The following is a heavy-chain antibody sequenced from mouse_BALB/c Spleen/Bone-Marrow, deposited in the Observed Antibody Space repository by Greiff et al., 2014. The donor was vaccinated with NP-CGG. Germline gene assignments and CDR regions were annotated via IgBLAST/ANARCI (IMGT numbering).Heavy chain of an antibody. CDR2: ISYSGNT. J-gene: IGHJ2*01. D-gene: IGHD2-4*01. Sequence: EVQGVESGPGLVKPSQSLSLTCTVTGYSITSDYAWNWIRQFPGNKLDWMGYISYSGNTSYNPSLKSRISITRDTSKNQFFLQLNSVTTEDTATYYCARYDYDGVDYWGQGTTLTVSS. CDR1: GYSITSDYA. V-gene: IGHV3-2*02. CDR3: ARYDYDGVDY.